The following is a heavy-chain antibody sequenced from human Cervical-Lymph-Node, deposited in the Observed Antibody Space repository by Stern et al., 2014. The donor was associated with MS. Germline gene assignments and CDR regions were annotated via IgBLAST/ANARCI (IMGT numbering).Heavy chain of an antibody. CDR2: IDWEADK. CDR1: GFSLSTSGMR. D-gene: IGHD3-22*01. Sequence: QVTLKESGPALVKPTQTLTLTCTFSGFSLSTSGMRVSWIRQPPGKALEWLARIDWEADKLYIKSLKTMLHLSLYTFTHPVVLSMPNMDPVDTATYYCARMGDSRGYGFDYWGQGTLVTVSS. J-gene: IGHJ4*02. V-gene: IGHV2-70*04. CDR3: ARMGDSRGYGFDY.